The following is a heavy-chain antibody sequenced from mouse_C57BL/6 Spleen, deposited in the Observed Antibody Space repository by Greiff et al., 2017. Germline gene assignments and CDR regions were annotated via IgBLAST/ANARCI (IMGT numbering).Heavy chain of an antibody. CDR3: ASWPWFAY. J-gene: IGHJ3*01. CDR1: GYTFTSYW. CDR2: IDPSDSYT. V-gene: IGHV1-59*01. Sequence: VQLQQPGAELVRPGTSVKLSCKASGYTFTSYWMHWVKQRPGQGLEWIGVIDPSDSYTNYNQKFKGKATLTVDTSSSTAYMQLSSLTSEDSAVYYCASWPWFAYWGQGTLVTVSA.